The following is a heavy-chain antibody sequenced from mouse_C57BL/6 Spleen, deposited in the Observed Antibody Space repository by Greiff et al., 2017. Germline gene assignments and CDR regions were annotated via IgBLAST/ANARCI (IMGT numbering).Heavy chain of an antibody. D-gene: IGHD1-2*01. CDR1: GYTFTDYN. V-gene: IGHV1-18*01. Sequence: VQLQQSGPELVKPGASVKIPCKASGYTFTDYNMDWVKPSHGKSLEWIGDINPNNGGTIYNQKFKGKATLTVDKSSSTTYMELRSLTSEDTAVYYCARWSTTAPRYWYFDVWGTGTTVTVSS. CDR2: INPNNGGT. CDR3: ARWSTTAPRYWYFDV. J-gene: IGHJ1*03.